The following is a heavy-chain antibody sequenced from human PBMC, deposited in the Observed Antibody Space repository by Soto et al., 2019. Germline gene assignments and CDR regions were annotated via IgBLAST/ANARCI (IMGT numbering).Heavy chain of an antibody. Sequence: QVQLQESGPGLVKPSETLSLTCTVSGGSISSYYWSWIRQPPGKGLEWIGYIYYSGSTNYNPSLQTRVPISVDTSKNQFSLKLSSVTAADTAVYYCARFNWYFDLWGRGTLVTVSS. J-gene: IGHJ2*01. CDR3: ARFNWYFDL. V-gene: IGHV4-59*08. CDR1: GGSISSYY. CDR2: IYYSGST.